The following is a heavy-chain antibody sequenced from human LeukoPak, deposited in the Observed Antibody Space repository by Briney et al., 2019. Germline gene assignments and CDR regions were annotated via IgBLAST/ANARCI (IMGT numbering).Heavy chain of an antibody. D-gene: IGHD6-6*01. CDR3: AKPGGASSIAY. Sequence: GGSLRLSCAASGFSFSSYGMHWVRQAPGKGLEWVAFIRNDGSNKYYADSVKGRFTISRDDTKNTLYLQMNGLRAEDTAVYYCAKPGGASSIAYWGQGTLVTVSS. CDR1: GFSFSSYG. V-gene: IGHV3-30*02. CDR2: IRNDGSNK. J-gene: IGHJ4*02.